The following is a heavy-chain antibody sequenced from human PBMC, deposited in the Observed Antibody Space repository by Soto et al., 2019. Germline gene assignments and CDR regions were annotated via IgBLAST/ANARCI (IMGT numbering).Heavy chain of an antibody. J-gene: IGHJ6*02. V-gene: IGHV1-18*01. CDR1: GYTFTNYG. Sequence: QVQLVHSGAEVKKPGASVTVSCKASGYTFTNYGFSWVRQAPGQGLEWMGWISGYNGNTKYAEKFQNRVTMTTDTSTNTAHMELRSLRSDDTAVYYCAREGQAPYYYYGMDVWGQGTAVTVSS. CDR2: ISGYNGNT. CDR3: AREGQAPYYYYGMDV.